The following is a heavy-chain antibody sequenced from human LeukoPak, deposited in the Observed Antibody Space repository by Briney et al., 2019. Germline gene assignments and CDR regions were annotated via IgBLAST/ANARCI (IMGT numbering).Heavy chain of an antibody. CDR2: INHSGST. D-gene: IGHD6-6*01. CDR1: GGSFSGYY. J-gene: IGHJ4*02. CDR3: ARVQYSSSVDS. V-gene: IGHV4-34*01. Sequence: SETLSLTCAVYGGSFSGYYWSWIRQPPGKGLEWIGEINHSGSTNYNPSLKSRVTISVDTSKNQFSLKLSSVTAADTAVYYCARVQYSSSVDSWGQGTLVTVSS.